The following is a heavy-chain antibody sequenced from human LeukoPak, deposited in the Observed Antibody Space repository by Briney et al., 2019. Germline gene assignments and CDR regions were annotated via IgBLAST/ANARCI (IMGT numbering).Heavy chain of an antibody. CDR2: IWYDGSNK. J-gene: IGHJ4*02. D-gene: IGHD4-17*01. CDR1: GFTFSSYG. CDR3: VTTVTAGEFDY. Sequence: GRSLRLPCAASGFTFSSYGMHWVRQAPGKGLEWVAVIWYDGSNKYYADSVKGRFTISRDNSKNTLYLQINSLRAEDTAVYYCVTTVTAGEFDYWGQGTLVTVSS. V-gene: IGHV3-33*01.